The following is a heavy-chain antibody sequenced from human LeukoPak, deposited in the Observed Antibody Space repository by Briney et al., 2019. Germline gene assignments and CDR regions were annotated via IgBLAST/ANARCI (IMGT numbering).Heavy chain of an antibody. Sequence: GGSLRLSCVGSGFGFSDAWMTWVRQAPGKGLEWIGRIKSKASGGTTSYAAPVTGRFTMSRDDSKSAVYLQMNSLGTEDTALYYCTTEFYNSGLNSWGQGILVSVSS. CDR1: GFGFSDAW. J-gene: IGHJ1*01. CDR2: IKSKASGGTT. CDR3: TTEFYNSGLNS. D-gene: IGHD6-19*01. V-gene: IGHV3-15*01.